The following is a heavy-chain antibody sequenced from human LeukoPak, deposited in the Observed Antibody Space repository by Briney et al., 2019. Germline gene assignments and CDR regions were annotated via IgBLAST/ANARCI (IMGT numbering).Heavy chain of an antibody. CDR3: ARDLSRTYTVDY. D-gene: IGHD2-2*02. V-gene: IGHV3-30-3*01. Sequence: GSLRLSCAASGFTFNSHAMHWVRQAPGKGLEWVAFVSYDGSINSYADFVKGRFTISRDNSKNTLYLQMNSLRAEDTAVYFCARDLSRTYTVDYWGQGTLVTVSS. CDR1: GFTFNSHA. J-gene: IGHJ4*02. CDR2: VSYDGSIN.